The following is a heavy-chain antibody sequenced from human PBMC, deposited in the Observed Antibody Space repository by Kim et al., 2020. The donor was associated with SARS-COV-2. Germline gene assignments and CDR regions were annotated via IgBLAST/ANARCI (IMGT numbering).Heavy chain of an antibody. Sequence: GGSLRLSCAASGFIFSRYGMHWVRQAPGKGLEWVAVIWYDGSSKNYADSVKGRFTISRDNSKNTLYLQMNILRVEDTALYYCAGAFGDYGLDYWGQGTLVTVS. CDR1: GFIFSRYG. CDR2: IWYDGSSK. D-gene: IGHD4-17*01. J-gene: IGHJ4*02. V-gene: IGHV3-33*01. CDR3: AGAFGDYGLDY.